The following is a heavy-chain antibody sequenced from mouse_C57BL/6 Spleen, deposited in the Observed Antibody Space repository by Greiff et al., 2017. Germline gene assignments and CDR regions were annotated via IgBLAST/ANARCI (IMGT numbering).Heavy chain of an antibody. CDR3: TRGGFRAWFAY. CDR1: GFTFSSYA. CDR2: ISRGGDYI. Sequence: DVQLVESGAGLVKPGGSLKLSCAASGFTFSSYAMSWVRQTPEKRLEWVAYISRGGDYIYYADTVKGRFTISRGTARYTLYLQMSSLKSEDTAMYYCTRGGFRAWFAYWGQGTLVTVSA. V-gene: IGHV5-9-1*02. J-gene: IGHJ3*01.